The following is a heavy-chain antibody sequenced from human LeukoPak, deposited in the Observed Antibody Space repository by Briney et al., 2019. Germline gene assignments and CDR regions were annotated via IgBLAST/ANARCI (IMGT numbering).Heavy chain of an antibody. Sequence: SETLSLTCAVSDGSISSYCWNWIRQPPGKGLEWIGNIYNSGSTDYNPSLKSRVTISVNLSKKQISLKLTSVTAADTALYYCARDKGPYWYFDLWGRGTLVTVSS. J-gene: IGHJ2*01. V-gene: IGHV4-59*01. CDR1: DGSISSYC. CDR3: ARDKGPYWYFDL. CDR2: IYNSGST.